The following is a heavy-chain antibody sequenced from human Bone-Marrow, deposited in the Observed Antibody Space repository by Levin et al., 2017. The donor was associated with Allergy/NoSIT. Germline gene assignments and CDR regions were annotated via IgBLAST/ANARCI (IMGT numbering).Heavy chain of an antibody. V-gene: IGHV4-4*08. D-gene: IGHD3-10*01. J-gene: IGHJ5*01. Sequence: SETLSLTCTVSGGSVRNSYYWSWIRQPPGKGLEWIGYIQTNGDTNYNPSLKSRVTISLDMSNNQFSLKLSSVTAADTAVYYCAGPLYYGSGSSLACWGLGTLVTVSS. CDR3: AGPLYYGSGSSLAC. CDR2: IQTNGDT. CDR1: GGSVRNSYY.